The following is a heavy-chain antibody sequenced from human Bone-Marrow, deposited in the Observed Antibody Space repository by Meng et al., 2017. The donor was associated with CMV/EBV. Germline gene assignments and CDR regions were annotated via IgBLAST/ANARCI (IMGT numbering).Heavy chain of an antibody. CDR1: GFTFSGSA. D-gene: IGHD2-15*01. V-gene: IGHV3-73*01. Sequence: GASLKTSWAASGFTFSGSAMHWVRQASGKGLEWVGGIRNKANSYATAYAASVKGRFTISRDDSKNTAYLQMNSLKTEDTAVYFCTSHSLPSDYWGQGTLVTVSS. J-gene: IGHJ4*02. CDR3: TSHSLPSDY. CDR2: IRNKANSYAT.